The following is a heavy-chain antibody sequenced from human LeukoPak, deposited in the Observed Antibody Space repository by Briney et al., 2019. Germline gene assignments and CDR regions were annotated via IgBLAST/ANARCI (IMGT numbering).Heavy chain of an antibody. CDR3: TTDSWQWLVP. J-gene: IGHJ4*02. V-gene: IGHV3-15*01. CDR2: IKSKTDGGTT. CDR1: GFPFSNAC. Sequence: GGSLRVSCAAAGFPFSNACMSWIRQATGKVRHRTGRIKSKTDGGTTDYAAPVKGRFTISRDDSKNTLYLQMNSLKTEDTAVYYCTTDSWQWLVPWGQGTLVTVSS. D-gene: IGHD6-19*01.